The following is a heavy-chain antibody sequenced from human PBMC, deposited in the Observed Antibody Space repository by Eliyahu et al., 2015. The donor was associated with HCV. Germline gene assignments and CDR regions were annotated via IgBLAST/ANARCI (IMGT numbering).Heavy chain of an antibody. Sequence: QVQLVQSGAEVKKPGSSVKVSCKASGGTFSNFGINWVRQAPGQRLEWGGGIVPMFGMXNSAQKXXGRVTXTADKSTXTAXMEVSSLRSEDTAVYYCASDGYCSGGSCYSGWGQGTLVTVSS. V-gene: IGHV1-69*17. CDR3: ASDGYCSGGSCYSG. J-gene: IGHJ4*02. CDR1: GGTFSNFG. CDR2: IVPMFGMX. D-gene: IGHD2-15*01.